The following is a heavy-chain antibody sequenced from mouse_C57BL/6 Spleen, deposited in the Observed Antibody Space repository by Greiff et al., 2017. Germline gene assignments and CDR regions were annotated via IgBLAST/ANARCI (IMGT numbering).Heavy chain of an antibody. CDR3: ARGGGNYFAY. D-gene: IGHD2-1*01. V-gene: IGHV1-52*01. CDR1: GYTFTSYW. CDR2: IDPSDSET. J-gene: IGHJ3*01. Sequence: QVQLKQPGAELVRPGSSVKLSCKASGYTFTSYWMHWVKQRPIQGLEWIGNIDPSDSETHYNQKFKDKATLTVDKSSSTAYMQLSSLTSEDSAVYYCARGGGNYFAYWGQGTLVTVSA.